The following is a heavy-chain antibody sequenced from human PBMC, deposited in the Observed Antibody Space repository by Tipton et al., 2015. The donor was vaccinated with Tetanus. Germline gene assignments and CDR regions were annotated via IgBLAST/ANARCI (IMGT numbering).Heavy chain of an antibody. D-gene: IGHD2-2*01. V-gene: IGHV4-59*01. J-gene: IGHJ5*02. Sequence: TLSLTCTVSGGSMSNNYWSSIRQPPGKGLEWIAYIFHSGSTNYSPSLKSRVAISMDTSKNQISLKLSSVTAADTAVYYCARGVPYSTTMGSDWFAPWGQGTLVTVSS. CDR3: ARGVPYSTTMGSDWFAP. CDR2: IFHSGST. CDR1: GGSMSNNY.